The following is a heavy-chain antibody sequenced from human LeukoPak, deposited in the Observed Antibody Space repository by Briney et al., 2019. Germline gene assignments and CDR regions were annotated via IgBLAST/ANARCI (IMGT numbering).Heavy chain of an antibody. CDR3: ARVVPKQQLVDAFDI. D-gene: IGHD6-13*01. Sequence: SETLSLTCTVSGGSISSHYWNWIRQPPGKGLEWIGYVFYSGSTNYNPSLKSRVSISVDTSKKQLSLKLSSVTAADTAVYYCARVVPKQQLVDAFDIWGQGTMVTVSS. J-gene: IGHJ3*02. V-gene: IGHV4-59*11. CDR2: VFYSGST. CDR1: GGSISSHY.